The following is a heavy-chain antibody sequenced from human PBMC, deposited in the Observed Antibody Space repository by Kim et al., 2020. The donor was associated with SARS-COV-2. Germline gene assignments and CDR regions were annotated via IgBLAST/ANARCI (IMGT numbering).Heavy chain of an antibody. J-gene: IGHJ4*02. D-gene: IGHD4-17*01. V-gene: IGHV4-34*01. CDR3: ARASGDYGGPVFDY. Sequence: NPSLKGQVTMSMDTSKNQFSLCLTSVTAADAAVYFCARASGDYGGPVFDYWGQGTLVTVTS.